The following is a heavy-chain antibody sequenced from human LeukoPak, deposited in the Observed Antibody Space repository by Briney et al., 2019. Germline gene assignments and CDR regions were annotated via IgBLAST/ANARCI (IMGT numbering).Heavy chain of an antibody. D-gene: IGHD6-6*01. CDR1: GGSISRGCYY. Sequence: SETLSLTCTVSGGSISRGCYYWTWIRQHPGKGLEWIGYIYHSGSTNYNPSLKSRVTISLDTSKNQFSLKLSSVSAADTAVYYCARQLGGLFDRAGFDPWGEGTLVTVSS. J-gene: IGHJ5*02. CDR2: IYHSGST. CDR3: ARQLGGLFDRAGFDP. V-gene: IGHV4-61*01.